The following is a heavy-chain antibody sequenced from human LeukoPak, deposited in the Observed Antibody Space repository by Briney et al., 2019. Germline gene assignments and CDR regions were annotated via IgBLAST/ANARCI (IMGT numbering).Heavy chain of an antibody. CDR3: ARENNIVVVPADFDY. Sequence: GGSLRLSCAASGFTFSSYAMSWARQAPGKGLEWVANIKQDGSEKYYVDSVKGRFTISRDNAKNSLYLQMNSLRAEDTAVYYCARENNIVVVPADFDYWGQGTLVTVSS. CDR2: IKQDGSEK. CDR1: GFTFSSYA. V-gene: IGHV3-7*03. D-gene: IGHD2-2*01. J-gene: IGHJ4*02.